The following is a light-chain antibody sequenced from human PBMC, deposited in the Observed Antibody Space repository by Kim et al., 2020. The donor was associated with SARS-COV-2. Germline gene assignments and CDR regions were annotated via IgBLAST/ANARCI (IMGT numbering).Light chain of an antibody. CDR3: QSYYTNNVV. CDR1: SGSIASNY. Sequence: NFMLTQTHSVSEYQGKTVTITCTRSSGSIASNYVQWYQQRPGSAPTPLIYEDKQRPSGVPDRFSGSIDSSSNSAYLSISGLRTDDEAAYYCQSYYTNNVVFGGGTQLTVL. V-gene: IGLV6-57*03. CDR2: EDK. J-gene: IGLJ7*01.